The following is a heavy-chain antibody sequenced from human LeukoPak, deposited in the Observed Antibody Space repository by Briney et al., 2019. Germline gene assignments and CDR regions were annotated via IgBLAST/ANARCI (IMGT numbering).Heavy chain of an antibody. J-gene: IGHJ4*02. Sequence: GESLKISCKGSGYSFTSYWIGWVRQMPGKGLEWMGIIYPGDSDTRYSPSFQGQVTISADKSISTAYTELSRLRSDDTAVYYCARDQVTHKDTAMPSDYWGQGTLVTVSS. CDR1: GYSFTSYW. CDR3: ARDQVTHKDTAMPSDY. CDR2: IYPGDSDT. D-gene: IGHD5-18*01. V-gene: IGHV5-51*01.